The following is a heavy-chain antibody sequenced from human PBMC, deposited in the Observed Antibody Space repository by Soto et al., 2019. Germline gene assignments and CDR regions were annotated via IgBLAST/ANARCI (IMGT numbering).Heavy chain of an antibody. D-gene: IGHD1-26*01. Sequence: ETLSLTCTVSGGSISSYYWSWIRQPPGKGLEWIGYIYSSGSTNYNPSLKGRVTMSLDTSKNQVSLNVTSVTAADTAVYYCAATPRYWGQGRLVTVPQ. CDR2: IYSSGST. V-gene: IGHV4-59*01. CDR3: AATPRY. J-gene: IGHJ4*02. CDR1: GGSISSYY.